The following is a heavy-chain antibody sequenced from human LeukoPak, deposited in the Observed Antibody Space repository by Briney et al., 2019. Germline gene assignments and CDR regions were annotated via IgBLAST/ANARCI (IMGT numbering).Heavy chain of an antibody. Sequence: SESLSLTCTVSGGSISSGSYYWSWIRQPAGKGLEWIGRIYTSGSTNYNPSLKSRVTISVDTSKNQFSLKLSSVTAADTAVYYCARGYLTTVTTARGSGFDYWGQGTLVTVSS. V-gene: IGHV4-61*02. D-gene: IGHD4-11*01. CDR1: GGSISSGSYY. J-gene: IGHJ4*02. CDR3: ARGYLTTVTTARGSGFDY. CDR2: IYTSGST.